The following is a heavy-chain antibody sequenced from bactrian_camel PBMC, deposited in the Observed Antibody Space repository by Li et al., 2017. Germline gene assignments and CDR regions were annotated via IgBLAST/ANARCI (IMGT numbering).Heavy chain of an antibody. J-gene: IGHJ4*01. CDR2: IIPDGARQ. D-gene: IGHD1*01. CDR3: ASASAAASYNY. V-gene: IGHV3S40*01. CDR1: GFTFSDVT. Sequence: VQLVESGGGLVQTGRSLSLSCAASGFTFSDVTMSWVRQAAGKGLEWVSTIIPDGARQYYADSVKGQFTISRDNTKSTVYLQLNSLKTEDTAMYYCASASAAASYNYWGQGTQVTVS.